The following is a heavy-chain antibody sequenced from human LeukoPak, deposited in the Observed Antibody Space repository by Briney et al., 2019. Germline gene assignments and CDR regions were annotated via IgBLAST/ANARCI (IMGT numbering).Heavy chain of an antibody. V-gene: IGHV4-59*01. D-gene: IGHD3-3*01. CDR1: GGSISPYF. Sequence: PSETLSLTCTVSGGSISPYFWSWIRQPPGRGLEWIGFIYYSGSTNYNPSLKSRVTISVDTSKNQYSLKLSSVTAADTAVYYCARGPVSGRGIFHYFDYWGQGTLVTVSS. J-gene: IGHJ4*02. CDR3: ARGPVSGRGIFHYFDY. CDR2: IYYSGST.